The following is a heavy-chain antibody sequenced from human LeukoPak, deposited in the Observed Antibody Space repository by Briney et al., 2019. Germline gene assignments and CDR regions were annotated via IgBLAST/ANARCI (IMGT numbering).Heavy chain of an antibody. Sequence: SETLSLTCTVSGGSISSSSYYWGWIRQPPGKGLEWIGSIYYSGSTYYNPSLKSRVTISVDTSKNQFSLKLSSVTAADTAVYYCARGAYYYGSGSYFSFDWGLDAFDIWGQGTMVTVSS. D-gene: IGHD3-10*01. CDR2: IYYSGST. V-gene: IGHV4-39*01. J-gene: IGHJ3*02. CDR1: GGSISSSSYY. CDR3: ARGAYYYGSGSYFSFDWGLDAFDI.